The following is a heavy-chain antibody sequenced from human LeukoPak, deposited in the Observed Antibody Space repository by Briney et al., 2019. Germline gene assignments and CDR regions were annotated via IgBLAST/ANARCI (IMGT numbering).Heavy chain of an antibody. CDR1: GFTFSSYG. CDR3: ANALRWERVPGGDY. Sequence: GGSLRLSCAASGFTFSSYGMHWVRQAPGKGLEWVAVISYDGSNKYYADSVKGRFTISSDDSKNTRYLQMNSLRAEDTAVYYCANALRWERVPGGDYWGQGTLVSVSS. V-gene: IGHV3-30*18. CDR2: ISYDGSNK. D-gene: IGHD4-23*01. J-gene: IGHJ4*02.